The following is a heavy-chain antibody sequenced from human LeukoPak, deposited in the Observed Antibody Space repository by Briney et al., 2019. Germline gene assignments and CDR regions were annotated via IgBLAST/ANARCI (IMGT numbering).Heavy chain of an antibody. J-gene: IGHJ5*02. CDR1: GFTFSIYA. CDR3: ARDIRQGNKGNWFDP. V-gene: IGHV3-23*01. D-gene: IGHD5-12*01. Sequence: GGSLRLSCAASGFTFSIYAMSWVRQAPGKGLEWISAITGNGGNIYYADSVKGRFTISGDNSKNTLYLQMNSLRVEDTAVYYCARDIRQGNKGNWFDPWGQGSLVTVSS. CDR2: ITGNGGNI.